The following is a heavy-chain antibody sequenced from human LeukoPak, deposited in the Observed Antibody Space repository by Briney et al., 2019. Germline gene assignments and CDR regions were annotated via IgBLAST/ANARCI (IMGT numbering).Heavy chain of an antibody. J-gene: IGHJ6*03. D-gene: IGHD3-10*01. CDR1: AFTFSTYG. CDR2: IKEDGSEK. Sequence: GGSLRLSCAASAFTFSTYGMHWIRQAPGKGLEWVANIKEDGSEKYYVDSVKGRFTISRDNAKNSLYLQMNSLRAEDTAVYYCAREGKRITMVRGVITPRGYYYMDVWGKGTTVTVSS. CDR3: AREGKRITMVRGVITPRGYYYMDV. V-gene: IGHV3-7*03.